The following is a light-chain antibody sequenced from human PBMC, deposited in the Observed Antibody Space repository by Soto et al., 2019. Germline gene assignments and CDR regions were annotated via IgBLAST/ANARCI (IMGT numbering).Light chain of an antibody. V-gene: IGKV1-33*01. CDR3: QKSDHLPL. J-gene: IGKJ3*01. Sequence: DLQMTQSPPSLSASVGDRVTITCQASHDIGNSLNWYQDKPGQAPKLVIYDAYNLEAGVPSTVSGDRYGTDFTFTISSLRPADIATYYYQKSDHLPLVGTGNKVDMK. CDR1: HDIGNS. CDR2: DAY.